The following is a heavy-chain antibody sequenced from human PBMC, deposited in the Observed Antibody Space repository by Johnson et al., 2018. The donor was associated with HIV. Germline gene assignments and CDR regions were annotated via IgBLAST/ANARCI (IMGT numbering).Heavy chain of an antibody. CDR1: GFIFSDYY. V-gene: IGHV3-11*04. Sequence: QVQLVESGGDLVKPGGSLRLSCAASGFIFSDYYMTWIRQAPGKGLESISYISSSGRTIYYADAVKGRFTRSRDNAKKSLYLQMNSLRAEDTAVYYCAREEGTDILTRGDAFDIWGQGTMVTVSS. CDR3: AREEGTDILTRGDAFDI. CDR2: ISSSGRTI. D-gene: IGHD3-9*01. J-gene: IGHJ3*02.